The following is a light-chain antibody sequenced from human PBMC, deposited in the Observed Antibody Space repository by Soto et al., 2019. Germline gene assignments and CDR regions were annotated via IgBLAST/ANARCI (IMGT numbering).Light chain of an antibody. V-gene: IGLV2-14*01. CDR1: RSDVGDYNY. CDR3: SSYTSGNTLL. J-gene: IGLJ2*01. CDR2: EVK. Sequence: QSALTQPASVSGSPGQSITLSCTGSRSDVGDYNYVSWYQQHPGKAPKLMIYEVKNRPSGVSNRFSGSKSGNTASLTISGLQAEDEADYYCSSYTSGNTLLFGGGTKLTVL.